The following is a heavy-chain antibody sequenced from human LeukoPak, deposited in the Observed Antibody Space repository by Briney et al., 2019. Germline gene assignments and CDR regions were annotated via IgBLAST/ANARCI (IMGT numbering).Heavy chain of an antibody. CDR3: ARLTGYHYYYYYMDV. CDR1: GYTFTSYG. V-gene: IGHV1-18*01. Sequence: GASVRVSCKASGYTFTSYGISWVLQAPGQGLEWMGWISAYNGNTNYAQKLQGRVTMTTDTSTSTAYMELRSLRSDDTAVYYCARLTGYHYYYYYMDVWGKGTTVTISS. CDR2: ISAYNGNT. J-gene: IGHJ6*03. D-gene: IGHD3-9*01.